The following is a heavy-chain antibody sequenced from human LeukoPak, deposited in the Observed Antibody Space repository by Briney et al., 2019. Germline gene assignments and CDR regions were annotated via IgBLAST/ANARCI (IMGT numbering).Heavy chain of an antibody. V-gene: IGHV3-66*01. CDR3: ARDVEAANTYYFDY. J-gene: IGHJ4*02. CDR1: GFTVSSSY. Sequence: GGSLRLSCAASGFTVSSSYMSGVRQAPGKGLEWVSIISSAGTTYYADSVKGRFTISRDNSKNTVYLQVNSLRDEDTAVYYCARDVEAANTYYFDYWGQGTMVTVSS. CDR2: ISSAGTT. D-gene: IGHD6-13*01.